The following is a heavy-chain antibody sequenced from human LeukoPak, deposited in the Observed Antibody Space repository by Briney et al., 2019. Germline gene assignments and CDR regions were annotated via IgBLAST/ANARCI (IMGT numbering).Heavy chain of an antibody. V-gene: IGHV3-30-3*01. J-gene: IGHJ4*02. CDR2: ISYDGSNE. CDR3: ARAPYTAMVTFYFDS. CDR1: GYTFTSYY. D-gene: IGHD5-18*01. Sequence: SCTASGYTFTSYYKHWVRQAPGKGLEWGAVISYDGSNEYYADSVKARFTTSRDNSKNTLYLQMNSLRAEDTAVYYRARAPYTAMVTFYFDSWGQGTLVTVSP.